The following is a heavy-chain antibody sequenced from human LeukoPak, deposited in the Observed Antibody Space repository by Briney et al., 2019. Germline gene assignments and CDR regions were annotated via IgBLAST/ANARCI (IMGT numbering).Heavy chain of an antibody. D-gene: IGHD3-22*01. CDR2: INHSGST. J-gene: IGHJ5*02. CDR3: ATTYYYDSSGYYLNNWFDP. V-gene: IGHV4-34*01. CDR1: GGSFSGYY. Sequence: SETLSLTCAVYGGSFSGYYWSWIRQPPGKGLEWIGEINHSGSTNYNPSLKSRVTISVDTSKNQSSLKLSSVTAADTAVYYCATTYYYDSSGYYLNNWFDPWGQGTLVTVSS.